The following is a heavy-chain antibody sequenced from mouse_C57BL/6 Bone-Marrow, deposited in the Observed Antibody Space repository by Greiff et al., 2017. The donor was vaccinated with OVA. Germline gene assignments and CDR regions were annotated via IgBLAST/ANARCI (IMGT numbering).Heavy chain of an antibody. J-gene: IGHJ2*01. Sequence: DVQLQESGPELVKPGASVKIPCKASGYTFTDYNMDWVKQSHGKSLEWIGDINPNNGGTIYNQKFKGKATLTVDKSSSTAYMELRSLTSEDTAVYYCARGGLRRYYFDYWGQGTTLTVSS. CDR2: INPNNGGT. D-gene: IGHD2-4*01. CDR1: GYTFTDYN. V-gene: IGHV1-18*01. CDR3: ARGGLRRYYFDY.